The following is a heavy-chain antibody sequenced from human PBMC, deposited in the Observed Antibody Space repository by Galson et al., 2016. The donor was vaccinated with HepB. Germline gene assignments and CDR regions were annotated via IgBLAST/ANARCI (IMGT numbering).Heavy chain of an antibody. CDR3: ARETPGDLAYYFDS. Sequence: SVKVSCKASGGTFSSSAINWVRQAPGQGLEWMAGIIPIFNTSNYAQKFRGRVTITADESTSTVYMDLHSLRSEDTAVYYCARETPGDLAYYFDSWGQGTLVTVSS. CDR1: GGTFSSSA. J-gene: IGHJ4*02. D-gene: IGHD2-21*02. CDR2: IIPIFNTS. V-gene: IGHV1-69*13.